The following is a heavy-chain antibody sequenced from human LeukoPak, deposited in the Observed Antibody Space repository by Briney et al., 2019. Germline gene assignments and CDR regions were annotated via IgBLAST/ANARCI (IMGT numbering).Heavy chain of an antibody. V-gene: IGHV3-66*01. J-gene: IGHJ4*02. CDR2: IYSGGST. Sequence: GGSLRLSCAASGFTFSTYSMSWVRQAPGKGLEWVSVIYSGGSTYYADSVKGRFTISRDNSKNTLYLQMNSLRAEDTAVYYCARGITGTPYYFDYWGQGTLVTVSS. D-gene: IGHD1-7*01. CDR1: GFTFSTYS. CDR3: ARGITGTPYYFDY.